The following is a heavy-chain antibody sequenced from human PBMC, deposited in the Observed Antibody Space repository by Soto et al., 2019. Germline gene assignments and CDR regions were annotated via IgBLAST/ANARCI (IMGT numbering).Heavy chain of an antibody. D-gene: IGHD5-12*01. Sequence: QVQLVQSGAEVKKPGSSVKASCTASGDIFSGYSISWVRQAPGQGLEWMGGIIPLFGSTNYAPKFQGRVTITADQSTNTGYMELSSLKSEDTAVYYCARDLGTGYDSGDYWGQGTLVTVSS. CDR2: IIPLFGST. CDR1: GDIFSGYS. CDR3: ARDLGTGYDSGDY. J-gene: IGHJ4*02. V-gene: IGHV1-69*12.